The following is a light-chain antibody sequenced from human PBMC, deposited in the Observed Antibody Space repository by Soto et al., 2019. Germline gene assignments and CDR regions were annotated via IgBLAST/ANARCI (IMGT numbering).Light chain of an antibody. Sequence: DNRITQSPSSLSASVGDRVTITCRASQGISDYLAWYQQKPGKVPKLLIYAASTLHSGVPSRFSGSGSGTDFTLIISSLQPEDVETYYCQKYNSAQWTFGQGTKVDIK. V-gene: IGKV1-27*01. CDR2: AAS. J-gene: IGKJ1*01. CDR1: QGISDY. CDR3: QKYNSAQWT.